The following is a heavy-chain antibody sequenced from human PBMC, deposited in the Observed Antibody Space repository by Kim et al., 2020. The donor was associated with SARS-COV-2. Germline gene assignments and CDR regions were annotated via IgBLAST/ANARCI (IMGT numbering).Heavy chain of an antibody. CDR3: AGGPGRDGHLNDY. Sequence: GGSLRLSCAASGFSFSTYWMHWVRQAPGKGLVWVSRLNGDESRTSYADSVKGRFTASRDNAKNTLYLQMNSLRVEDTAVYYCAGGPGRDGHLNDYLGQGTLVTVSS. CDR1: GFSFSTYW. D-gene: IGHD1-26*01. V-gene: IGHV3-74*01. CDR2: LNGDESRT. J-gene: IGHJ4*02.